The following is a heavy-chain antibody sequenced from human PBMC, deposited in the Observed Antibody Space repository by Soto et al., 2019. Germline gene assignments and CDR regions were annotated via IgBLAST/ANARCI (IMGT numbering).Heavy chain of an antibody. D-gene: IGHD6-13*01. J-gene: IGHJ6*02. CDR2: INPRGLTK. CDR1: GYSFDAYI. V-gene: IGHV3-48*01. Sequence: VQLVESGGALVQPGGSLRLSCAASGYSFDAYIMNWVRQAPGKGLEWVSSINPRGLTKFYAVSVRGRFTISRDDASSSLFLQMNNLRAEDTAVYYCATGYGNHYFGLDVWGQGTTVTVSS. CDR3: ATGYGNHYFGLDV.